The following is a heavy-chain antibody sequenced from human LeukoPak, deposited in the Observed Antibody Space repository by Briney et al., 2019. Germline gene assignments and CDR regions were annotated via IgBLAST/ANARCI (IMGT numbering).Heavy chain of an antibody. CDR3: ARRGGDGYNLGYFDY. J-gene: IGHJ4*02. V-gene: IGHV1-2*04. Sequence: ASVKVSCKASGYTFTGYYMHWVRQAPGQGLEWMGWINPNSGGTNYAQKFQGWVTMTRDTSISTAYMELSRLRSDDTAVYYCARRGGDGYNLGYFDYWGQGTLVTVSS. CDR2: INPNSGGT. D-gene: IGHD5-24*01. CDR1: GYTFTGYY.